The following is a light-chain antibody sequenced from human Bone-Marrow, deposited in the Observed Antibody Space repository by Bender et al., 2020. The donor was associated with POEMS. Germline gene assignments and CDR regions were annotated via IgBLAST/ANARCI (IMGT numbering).Light chain of an antibody. Sequence: QSALTQPPSASGSPGQSVTISCSGSTSDVGGYNYVSWYQQHPGKAPKLLIYDVKKRPSGISNRFSGSESGNTASLTIFGLQAEDEADYYCCSYSGGVEFGGGTKLTVL. CDR1: TSDVGGYNY. J-gene: IGLJ2*01. V-gene: IGLV2-11*01. CDR2: DVK. CDR3: CSYSGGVE.